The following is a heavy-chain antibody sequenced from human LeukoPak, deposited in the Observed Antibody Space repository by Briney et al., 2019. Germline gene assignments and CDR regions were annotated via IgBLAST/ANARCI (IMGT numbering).Heavy chain of an antibody. CDR1: GFTFSSSG. J-gene: IGHJ4*02. CDR3: AKDNRNYYIDY. Sequence: GGSLRLSCAASGFTFSSSGMHWVRQAPGKGLEWVAFIGYDGSKMYYVDSVKGRFTISRDNSENTLCLQMNSLRTEDTALYYCAKDNRNYYIDYWGQGTLVTVSS. CDR2: IGYDGSKM. V-gene: IGHV3-30*02. D-gene: IGHD3-10*01.